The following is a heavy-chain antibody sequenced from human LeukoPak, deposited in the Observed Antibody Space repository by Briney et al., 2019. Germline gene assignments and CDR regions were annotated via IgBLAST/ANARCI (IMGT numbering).Heavy chain of an antibody. D-gene: IGHD5-12*01. V-gene: IGHV4-34*01. CDR1: GGSFSGYY. CDR2: INHSGST. J-gene: IGHJ4*02. Sequence: SETLSLTCAVYGGSFSGYYWSWIRQPPGKGLEWIGEINHSGSTNYNPSLKSRVTISVDTSKNQFSLKLSSVTAADTAVYYYASSRGGDGYTIDYWGQGTLVTVSS. CDR3: ASSRGGDGYTIDY.